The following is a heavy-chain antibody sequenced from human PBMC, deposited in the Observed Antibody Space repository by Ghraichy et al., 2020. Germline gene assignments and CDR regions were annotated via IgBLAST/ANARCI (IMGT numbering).Heavy chain of an antibody. D-gene: IGHD2-15*01. CDR1: GFTFSSYA. CDR3: AKDVGRGGGSCFHH. J-gene: IGHJ1*01. CDR2: ISGSGGNT. Sequence: LSLTCAASGFTFSSYAMSWVRQAPGKGLEWFSAISGSGGNTYYADSVKGRFTFSRDNSKNTLYLQMNSLRAEDTAVYYCAKDVGRGGGSCFHHWGQGTLVTVSS. V-gene: IGHV3-23*01.